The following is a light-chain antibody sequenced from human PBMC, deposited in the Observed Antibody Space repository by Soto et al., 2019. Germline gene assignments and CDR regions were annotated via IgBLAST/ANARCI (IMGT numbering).Light chain of an antibody. Sequence: AIQMTQSPSSLSASLGDRVTITCRASQGIRGDLGWYQQKPGKAPKLLISATSTLQSGVPSRFSGRGSGTNFTLTISSLQPEDFATYYCIQDFISPLTVGQGTKVDI. CDR1: QGIRGD. V-gene: IGKV1-6*01. CDR3: IQDFISPLT. CDR2: ATS. J-gene: IGKJ1*01.